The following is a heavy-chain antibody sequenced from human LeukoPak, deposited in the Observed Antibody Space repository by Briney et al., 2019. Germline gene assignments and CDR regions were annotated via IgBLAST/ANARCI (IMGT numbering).Heavy chain of an antibody. Sequence: ASVKVSCKASGNTFTSYGISWVRQAPGHGLEWMGWISAYNGNTNYAQKFQGRVTITADESTSTAYMELSSLRSEDTAVYYCASGPLDIVVVVAASPFDYWGQGTLVTVSS. CDR3: ASGPLDIVVVVAASPFDY. V-gene: IGHV1-18*01. CDR2: ISAYNGNT. D-gene: IGHD2-15*01. J-gene: IGHJ4*02. CDR1: GNTFTSYG.